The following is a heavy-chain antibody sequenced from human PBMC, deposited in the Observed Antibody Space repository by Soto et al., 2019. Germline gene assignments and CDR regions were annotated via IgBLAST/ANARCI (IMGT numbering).Heavy chain of an antibody. Sequence: GESLKISCAASGFTVSSNYMSWVRQAPGKGLEWVSVIYSGGSTYYADSVKGRFTISRHNSKNTLYLQMNSLRAEDTAVYYCARVAPRVLRFLEWPDAFDIWGQGTMVTVSS. CDR3: ARVAPRVLRFLEWPDAFDI. D-gene: IGHD3-3*01. CDR2: IYSGGST. CDR1: GFTVSSNY. V-gene: IGHV3-53*04. J-gene: IGHJ3*02.